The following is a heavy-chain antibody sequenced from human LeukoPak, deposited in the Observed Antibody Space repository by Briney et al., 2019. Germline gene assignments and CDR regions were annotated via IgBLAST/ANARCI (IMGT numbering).Heavy chain of an antibody. D-gene: IGHD3-16*02. CDR3: ARAPPGDYVWGSYRPDYFDY. J-gene: IGHJ4*02. CDR1: GGSISSYY. V-gene: IGHV4-59*12. Sequence: SETLSLTCTVSGGSISSYYWSWIRQPPGKGVEWIGYIYYSGSTNYNPSLKSRVTMSVDTSKNQFSLKLSSVTAADTAVYYCARAPPGDYVWGSYRPDYFDYWGQGTLVTVSS. CDR2: IYYSGST.